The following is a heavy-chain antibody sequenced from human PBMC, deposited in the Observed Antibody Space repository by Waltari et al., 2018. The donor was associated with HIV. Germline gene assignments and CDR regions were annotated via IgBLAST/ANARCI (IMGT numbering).Heavy chain of an antibody. Sequence: QVQLVQSGAEVLKPGASVKVSCTASGYTFTTYDIGWVRQAPGQGLEWMGWISTYSDDTNCAQKFQSRVTMTTDTSTSTAYMELRSLRYDDTAVYYCARDYGWRGSFYFKDWGQGTLVTVSS. CDR3: ARDYGWRGSFYFKD. J-gene: IGHJ1*01. CDR1: GYTFTTYD. V-gene: IGHV1-18*01. CDR2: ISTYSDDT. D-gene: IGHD1-26*01.